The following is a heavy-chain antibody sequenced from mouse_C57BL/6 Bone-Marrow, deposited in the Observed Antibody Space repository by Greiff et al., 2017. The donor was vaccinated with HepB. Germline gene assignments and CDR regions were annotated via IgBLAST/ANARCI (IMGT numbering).Heavy chain of an antibody. D-gene: IGHD2-12*01. CDR1: GYSITSGYY. Sequence: EVQVVESGPGLVKPSQSLSLTCSVTGYSITSGYYWNWIRQFPGNKLEWMGYISYDGSNNYNPSLKNRISITRDTSKNQFFLKLNSVTTEDTATYYCARVTYSYWYFDVWGTGTTVTVSS. CDR2: ISYDGSN. V-gene: IGHV3-6*01. J-gene: IGHJ1*03. CDR3: ARVTYSYWYFDV.